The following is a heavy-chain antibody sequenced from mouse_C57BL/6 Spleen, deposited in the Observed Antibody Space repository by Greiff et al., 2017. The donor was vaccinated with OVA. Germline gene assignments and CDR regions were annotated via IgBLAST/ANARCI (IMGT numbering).Heavy chain of an antibody. CDR3: ARPNYYGSSYVWYFDV. D-gene: IGHD1-1*01. CDR1: GYTFTSYW. J-gene: IGHJ1*03. V-gene: IGHV1-50*01. Sequence: VQLQQPGAELVKPGASVKLSCKASGYTFTSYWMQWVKQRPGQGLEWIGEIDPSDSYTNYNQKFKGKATLTVDTSSSTAYMQLSSLTSEDSAVYYCARPNYYGSSYVWYFDVWGTGTTVTVSS. CDR2: IDPSDSYT.